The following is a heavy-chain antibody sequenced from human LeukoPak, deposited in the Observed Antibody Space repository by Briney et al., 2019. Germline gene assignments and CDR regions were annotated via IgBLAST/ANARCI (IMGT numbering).Heavy chain of an antibody. J-gene: IGHJ4*02. CDR1: GFTFSSYG. D-gene: IGHD3-10*01. Sequence: GGSLRLSCAASGFTFSSYGMHWVRQTPGKGLEWVAFIRYDGSNKYYADSVKGRFTISRDNSKNTLYLQMNSLRAEDTAVYYCATTPYGSGSQVNDYWGQGTLVTVSS. CDR2: IRYDGSNK. CDR3: ATTPYGSGSQVNDY. V-gene: IGHV3-30*02.